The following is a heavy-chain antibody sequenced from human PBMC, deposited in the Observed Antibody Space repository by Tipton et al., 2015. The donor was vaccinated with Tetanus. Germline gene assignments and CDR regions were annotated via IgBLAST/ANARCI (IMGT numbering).Heavy chain of an antibody. CDR2: IYYSGST. Sequence: TLSLTCTVSGGSISSGGYYWSWIRQHPGKGLEWIGDIYYSGSTYYNPSLKSRVTISVDTSKNQFSLKLNSVTAADTAVYYCARDQARGARGLNFFCYWGQGTLVPVSS. CDR3: ARDQARGARGLNFFCY. V-gene: IGHV4-31*03. J-gene: IGHJ4*02. D-gene: IGHD1-26*01. CDR1: GGSISSGGYY.